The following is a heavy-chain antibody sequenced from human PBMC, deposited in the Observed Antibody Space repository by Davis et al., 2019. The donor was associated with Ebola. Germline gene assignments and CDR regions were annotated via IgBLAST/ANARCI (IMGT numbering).Heavy chain of an antibody. D-gene: IGHD3-3*01. Sequence: PSETLSLTCAVYGGSFSVYYWSWIRQSPGKGLEWIGEINHGGSTNYNPSLKSRVTISVDPSKNQFSLKLSSVTAADTAVYYCARTKTRITIVGVVLEGMDVWGQGTTVTVSS. V-gene: IGHV4-34*01. CDR2: INHGGST. J-gene: IGHJ6*02. CDR1: GGSFSVYY. CDR3: ARTKTRITIVGVVLEGMDV.